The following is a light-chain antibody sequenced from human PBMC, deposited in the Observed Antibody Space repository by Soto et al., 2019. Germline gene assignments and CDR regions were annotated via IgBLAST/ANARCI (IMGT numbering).Light chain of an antibody. Sequence: QSVLTQPPSVSAAPGQKVTISCSGSTSNIGNDYISWYQHGPGTAPKLLIYDNNKRPSGIPGRFSGSKSGTSATLGVTGLQTGDEADYYCGTWDSSLSVGVFGGGTKLTVL. CDR1: TSNIGNDY. V-gene: IGLV1-51*01. J-gene: IGLJ2*01. CDR2: DNN. CDR3: GTWDSSLSVGV.